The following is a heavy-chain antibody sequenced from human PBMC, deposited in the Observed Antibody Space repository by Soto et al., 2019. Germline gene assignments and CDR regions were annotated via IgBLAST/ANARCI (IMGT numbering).Heavy chain of an antibody. CDR2: VYFIGRT. CDR1: GGAITGYY. D-gene: IGHD3-22*01. CDR3: GRGGPLYYYDPRVRLDT. J-gene: IGHJ5*02. V-gene: IGHV4-59*01. Sequence: SETLSLISTVSGGAITGYYWSARRQPPGKELGWMGSVYFIGRTNYNPSLKSRVTKSVDTSKNLFSLNLNSVTTEDTSVYYCGRGGPLYYYDPRVRLDTLCQGSRVT.